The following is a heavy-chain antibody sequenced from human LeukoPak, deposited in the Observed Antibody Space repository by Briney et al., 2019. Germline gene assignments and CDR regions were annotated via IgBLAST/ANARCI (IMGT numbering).Heavy chain of an antibody. CDR1: GYTFTGYY. J-gene: IGHJ4*02. Sequence: ASVKVSCKASGYTFTGYYMHWVRQAPGQGLEWMGRINPNSGGTNYAQKFQGRVTMTRDTSISTAYMELSRLRSDDTAVYYCARSLLYSSSWSSDYWGQGTLVTVSS. D-gene: IGHD6-13*01. CDR2: INPNSGGT. V-gene: IGHV1-2*06. CDR3: ARSLLYSSSWSSDY.